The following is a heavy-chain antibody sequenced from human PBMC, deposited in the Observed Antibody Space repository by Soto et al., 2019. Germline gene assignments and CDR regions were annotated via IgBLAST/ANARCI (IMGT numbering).Heavy chain of an antibody. CDR1: GFSFNSFN. Sequence: GGSLRLSCLASGFSFNSFNMDWIRRAPGRGLEWVASISVSGDNIYYGDSVQGRFTISRDNSKRSVFLDLSSLRVEDTAVYYCARDLGLLKSLFHYWGPGTMVTVSS. CDR3: ARDLGLLKSLFHY. CDR2: ISVSGDNI. J-gene: IGHJ4*02. V-gene: IGHV3-21*01. D-gene: IGHD3-16*01.